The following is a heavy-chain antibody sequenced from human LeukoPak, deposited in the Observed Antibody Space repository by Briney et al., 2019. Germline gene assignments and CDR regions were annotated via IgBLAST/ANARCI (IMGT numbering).Heavy chain of an antibody. J-gene: IGHJ4*02. D-gene: IGHD5-18*01. V-gene: IGHV4-59*01. CDR3: ARGGYSHGYSTLDH. Sequence: PSETLSLTCTVYGGSTSGNYWSWIRQPPGKRLEWIGYIFYNGATKYNPPLESRVSMSVDTSKNQFSLKLSSVTASDTAVYYCARGGYSHGYSTLDHWGQGTLVSVSS. CDR1: GGSTSGNY. CDR2: IFYNGAT.